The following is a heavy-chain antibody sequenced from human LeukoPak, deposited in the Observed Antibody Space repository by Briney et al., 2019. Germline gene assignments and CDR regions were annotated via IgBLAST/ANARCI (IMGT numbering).Heavy chain of an antibody. CDR2: ISWDGGST. J-gene: IGHJ4*02. V-gene: IGHV3-43*01. CDR3: AKGSLGELSPFDY. CDR1: GFTFSSYW. D-gene: IGHD3-16*02. Sequence: PGGSLRLSCAASGFTFSSYWMSWVRQAPGKGLEWVSLISWDGGSTYYADSVKGRFTISRDNSKNSLYLQMNSLRTEDTALYYCAKGSLGELSPFDYWGQGTLVTVSS.